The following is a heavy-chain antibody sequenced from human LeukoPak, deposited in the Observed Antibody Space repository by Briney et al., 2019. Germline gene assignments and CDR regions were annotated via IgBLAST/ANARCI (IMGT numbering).Heavy chain of an antibody. Sequence: GEPLQISCKASGYRFTSYWIGWVRQMPGKGLEWMGVIHPGEYERRYSPSFEGQVTISADKSISTAYMQWSSLKASDTAMYYCARRTDSGWKWFDPWGQGTLVTVSS. V-gene: IGHV5-51*01. J-gene: IGHJ5*02. CDR3: ARRTDSGWKWFDP. CDR2: IHPGEYER. D-gene: IGHD6-25*01. CDR1: GYRFTSYW.